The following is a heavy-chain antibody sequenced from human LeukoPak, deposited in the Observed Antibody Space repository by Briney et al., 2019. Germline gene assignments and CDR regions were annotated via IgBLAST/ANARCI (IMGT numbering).Heavy chain of an antibody. V-gene: IGHV3-9*03. CDR1: GFIFDDYA. D-gene: IGHD3-22*01. CDR3: AKDTRPQSSGYSHFDY. J-gene: IGHJ4*02. Sequence: PGRSLRLSCAASGFIFDDYAMHWVRQAPGKGLEWVSGISWNSGMIGYADSVKGRFTISRDNAKNSLYLQMISLRAEDMALYYCAKDTRPQSSGYSHFDYWGQGTLVTVSS. CDR2: ISWNSGMI.